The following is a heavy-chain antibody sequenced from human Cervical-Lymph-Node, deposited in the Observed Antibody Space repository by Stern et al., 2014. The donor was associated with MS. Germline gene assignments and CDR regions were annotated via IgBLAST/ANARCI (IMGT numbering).Heavy chain of an antibody. CDR2: IRSSGSST. Sequence: QVQLVESGGGLVKPGGSLRLSCAASGFTFSDYYMSWIRQAPGKGLEWVAYIRSSGSSTYYADSVKGRVTMSRDNAKNSLYLQMNSLRAEDTAVYYCARDGGGPTPYGFIDFWGRGTLVTVSS. V-gene: IGHV3-11*01. CDR1: GFTFSDYY. CDR3: ARDGGGPTPYGFIDF. D-gene: IGHD2-21*01. J-gene: IGHJ4*02.